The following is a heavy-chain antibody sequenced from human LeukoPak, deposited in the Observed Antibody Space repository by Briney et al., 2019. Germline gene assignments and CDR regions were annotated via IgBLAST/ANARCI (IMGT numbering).Heavy chain of an antibody. D-gene: IGHD4-17*01. CDR2: ISAYNGNT. J-gene: IGHJ4*02. CDR1: GGTFSSYA. Sequence: ASVKVSCKASGGTFSSYAISWVRQAPGQGLEWMGWISAYNGNTNYAQKLQGRVTMTTDTSTSTAYMELRSLRSDDTAVYYCASSSYGDYHFDYWGQGTLVTASS. CDR3: ASSSYGDYHFDY. V-gene: IGHV1-18*01.